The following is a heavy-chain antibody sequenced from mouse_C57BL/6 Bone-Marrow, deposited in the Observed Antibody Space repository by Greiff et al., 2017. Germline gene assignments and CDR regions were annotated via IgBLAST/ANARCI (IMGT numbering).Heavy chain of an antibody. CDR1: GYTFTDYY. D-gene: IGHD1-1*01. J-gene: IGHJ1*03. V-gene: IGHV1-19*01. Sequence: EVQLQQSGPVLVKPGASVKMSCKASGYTFTDYYMNWVKQSHGKSLEWIGVINPYNGGTSYNQKFKGKATLTVEKSSSTAYMELNSLTSEDSAVYYCARVGGSSPSLLYFDVWGTGTTVTVSS. CDR2: INPYNGGT. CDR3: ARVGGSSPSLLYFDV.